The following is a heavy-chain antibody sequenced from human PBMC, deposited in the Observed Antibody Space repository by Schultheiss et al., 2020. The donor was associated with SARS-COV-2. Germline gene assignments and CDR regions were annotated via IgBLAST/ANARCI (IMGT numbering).Heavy chain of an antibody. D-gene: IGHD5-18*01. CDR2: INHSGST. J-gene: IGHJ4*02. CDR3: ARAPWIQLWPLGY. CDR1: GGSFSGYY. Sequence: SQTLSLTCAVYGGSFSGYYWSWIRQPPGKGLEWIGEINHSGSTNYNPSLKSRVTISVDTSKNQFSLKLSSVTPEDTAVYYCARAPWIQLWPLGYWGQGTLVTVSS. V-gene: IGHV4-34*01.